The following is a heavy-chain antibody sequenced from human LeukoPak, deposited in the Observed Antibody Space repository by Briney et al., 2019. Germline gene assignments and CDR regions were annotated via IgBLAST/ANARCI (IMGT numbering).Heavy chain of an antibody. CDR3: ARDGTAAGLYFDL. CDR1: GFTFSDYW. J-gene: IGHJ4*01. V-gene: IGHV3-7*01. D-gene: IGHD6-13*01. CDR2: IRQDGGEK. Sequence: GGSLRLSCATSGFTFSDYWLSWVRQAPGKGLEWVASIRQDGGEKSYVDSVKGRFTISGDNTKNSLYLQMSSLRAEDTAVYYCARDGTAAGLYFDLWGQGTLVTVSS.